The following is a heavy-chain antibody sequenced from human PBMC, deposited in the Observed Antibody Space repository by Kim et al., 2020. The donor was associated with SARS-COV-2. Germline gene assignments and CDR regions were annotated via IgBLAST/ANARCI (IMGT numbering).Heavy chain of an antibody. Sequence: STIYYADSVKGRFTISRDNAKNSLYLQMNSLRAEDTAVYYCAEGGYSLDYWGQGTLVTVSS. D-gene: IGHD5-18*01. J-gene: IGHJ4*02. V-gene: IGHV3-48*04. CDR2: STI. CDR3: AEGGYSLDY.